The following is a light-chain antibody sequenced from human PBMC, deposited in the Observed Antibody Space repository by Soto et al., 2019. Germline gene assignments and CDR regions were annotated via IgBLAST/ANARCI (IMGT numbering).Light chain of an antibody. V-gene: IGKV1-8*01. J-gene: IGKJ2*01. Sequence: AIRMTQSPSSFSASTGDRVTITCRASQGISSYLAWYQQKPGKAPKLLIYAASTLQRGVPSRFCGSGSGTDFTLTISCLQSDDFATYHCQQYYSYPYTFGRGTKLEIQ. CDR3: QQYYSYPYT. CDR2: AAS. CDR1: QGISSY.